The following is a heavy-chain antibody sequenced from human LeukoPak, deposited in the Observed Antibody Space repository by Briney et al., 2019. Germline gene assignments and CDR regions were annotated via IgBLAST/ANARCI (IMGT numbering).Heavy chain of an antibody. V-gene: IGHV4-4*07. CDR1: GGSISSYY. CDR3: ARWGASLQGDYYYYMDV. D-gene: IGHD1-26*01. J-gene: IGHJ6*03. CDR2: IYTSGST. Sequence: SETLSLTCTVSGGSISSYYWSWIRQPAGKGLEWIGRIYTSGSTNYNPSLKSRVTMSVDTSKNQFSLKLSSVTAADTAVYYCARWGASLQGDYYYYMDVWGKGTTVTISS.